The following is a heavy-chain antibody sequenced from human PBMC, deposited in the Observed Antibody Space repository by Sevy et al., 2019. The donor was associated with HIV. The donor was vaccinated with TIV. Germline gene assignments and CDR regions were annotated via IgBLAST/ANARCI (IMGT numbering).Heavy chain of an antibody. CDR3: ARMTSTWSIDS. CDR2: KESGGQT. V-gene: IGHV3-53*01. J-gene: IGHJ4*02. CDR1: GFSVSSYY. Sequence: GGSLRLSCAASGFSVSSYYMGWVRQAPGKGLEWVSTKESGGQTYNADSVRGRFTIARDESANNLFLQLNNLRAEDTGVYYCARMTSTWSIDSWGQGTLVTVSS.